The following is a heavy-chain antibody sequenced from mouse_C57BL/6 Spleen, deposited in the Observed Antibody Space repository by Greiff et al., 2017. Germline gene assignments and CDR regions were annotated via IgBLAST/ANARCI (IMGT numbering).Heavy chain of an antibody. CDR2: INPGSGGT. CDR3: ARLDSSGLAWFAY. V-gene: IGHV1-54*01. Sequence: QVQLQQSGAELVRPGTSVKVSCKASGYAFTNYLIEWVKQRPGQGLEWIGVINPGSGGTNYNEKFKGKATLTADKSSSTAYMQLSSLTSEDSAVYFCARLDSSGLAWFAYWGQGTLVTVSA. D-gene: IGHD3-2*02. J-gene: IGHJ3*01. CDR1: GYAFTNYL.